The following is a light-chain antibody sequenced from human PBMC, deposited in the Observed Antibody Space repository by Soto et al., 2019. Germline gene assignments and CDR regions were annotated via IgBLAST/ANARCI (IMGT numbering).Light chain of an antibody. Sequence: QSALIQPPSVSGSPGQSVTISCTGTSSDVGSYDYVSWYQQHPGTVPKPMIYNVNTRPSGVPDRFSGSKSGNTASMTISGLQAEDEANYYCSAYAGSNNHVIFGGGTKLTVL. CDR3: SAYAGSNNHVI. J-gene: IGLJ2*01. CDR1: SSDVGSYDY. V-gene: IGLV2-8*01. CDR2: NVN.